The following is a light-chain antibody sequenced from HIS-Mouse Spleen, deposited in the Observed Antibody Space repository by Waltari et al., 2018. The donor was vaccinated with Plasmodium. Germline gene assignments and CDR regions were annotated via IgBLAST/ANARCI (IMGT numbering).Light chain of an antibody. Sequence: EIVMTQSPATLSVSPGERATLSCRASQSVSSNLAWYQQKPAQAPRLLIYGPSTRATGIPARFSGSGSGRELTLTISSMQSEDFAVYCCQQYNNWPRGTCGQGTKVEIK. CDR1: QSVSSN. V-gene: IGKV3-15*01. CDR2: GPS. J-gene: IGKJ1*01. CDR3: QQYNNWPRGT.